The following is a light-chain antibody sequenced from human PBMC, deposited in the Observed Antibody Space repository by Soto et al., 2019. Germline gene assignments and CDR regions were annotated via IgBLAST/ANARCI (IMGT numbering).Light chain of an antibody. CDR2: AAS. CDR3: QNYNSAPYT. CDR1: QGISNY. J-gene: IGKJ2*01. Sequence: DIQMIQSPSSLSASVGDRVTITCRASQGISNYLAWYQQKPGKVPKLLISAASTLQSGVPSRFSVSGSGTEFTLTISSLQPEDVATYYGQNYNSAPYTFGQGTKLEIK. V-gene: IGKV1-27*01.